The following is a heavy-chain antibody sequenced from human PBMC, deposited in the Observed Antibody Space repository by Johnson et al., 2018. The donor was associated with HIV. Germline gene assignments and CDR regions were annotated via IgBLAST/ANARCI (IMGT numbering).Heavy chain of an antibody. J-gene: IGHJ3*02. CDR3: ARDSTPWGGDYVGYAFDI. D-gene: IGHD4-17*01. CDR2: ISSSGTTK. V-gene: IGHV3-11*04. CDR1: GFTFRDYY. Sequence: QVQLVESGGGLLQPGGSLRLSCAASGFTFRDYYMSWIRQAPGKGLEWVSYISSSGTTKYYADSVKGRFTISRANTKNSLFLLMNSLRPEDTAVYYCARDSTPWGGDYVGYAFDIWGQGTMVTVSS.